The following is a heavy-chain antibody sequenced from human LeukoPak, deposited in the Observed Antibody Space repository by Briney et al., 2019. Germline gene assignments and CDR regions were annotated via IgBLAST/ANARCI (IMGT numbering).Heavy chain of an antibody. Sequence: GGSLRLSCAPSGFTLSSYAMSWVRQAPGKGLEWVSSVTSGGSTNYADSVKGRFTISRDNSKNTLYLQMNSLRAEDTAVYYCAKGTKGYCSGGSCYHFDYWGQGTLVTVSS. J-gene: IGHJ4*02. CDR3: AKGTKGYCSGGSCYHFDY. CDR1: GFTLSSYA. D-gene: IGHD2-15*01. CDR2: VTSGGST. V-gene: IGHV3-23*01.